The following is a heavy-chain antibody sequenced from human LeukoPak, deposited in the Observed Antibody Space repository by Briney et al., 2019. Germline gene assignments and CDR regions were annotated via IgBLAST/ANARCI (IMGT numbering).Heavy chain of an antibody. CDR2: ISDSGGNT. J-gene: IGHJ4*02. Sequence: GGSLRLSCAASGFTFNSYAMSWVRQAPWERLQWVSGISDSGGNTYYADSVRGRFTISRDNSKNTLYLQMNSLRAEDTAVYYCARHRSSWLIGYWGQGTLVTVSS. D-gene: IGHD6-6*01. CDR3: ARHRSSWLIGY. V-gene: IGHV3-23*01. CDR1: GFTFNSYA.